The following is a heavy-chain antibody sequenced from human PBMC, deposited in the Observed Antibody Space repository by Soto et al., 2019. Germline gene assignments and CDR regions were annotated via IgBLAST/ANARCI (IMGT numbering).Heavy chain of an antibody. CDR2: IYPGDSDT. CDR3: ARLPCGGDCYYYYYGMDV. V-gene: IGHV5-51*01. J-gene: IGHJ6*02. D-gene: IGHD2-21*02. CDR1: GYSFTSYW. Sequence: GVSLKISCKGSGYSFTSYWIGWVRQMPGKGLEWMGIIYPGDSDTRYSPSFQGQVTISADKSISTAYLQWSSLKASDTAMYYCARLPCGGDCYYYYYGMDVWGQGTTVTVSS.